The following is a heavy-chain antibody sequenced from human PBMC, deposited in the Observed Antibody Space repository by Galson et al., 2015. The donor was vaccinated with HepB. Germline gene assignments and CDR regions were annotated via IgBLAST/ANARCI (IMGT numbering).Heavy chain of an antibody. J-gene: IGHJ4*02. V-gene: IGHV1-46*01. Sequence: LVKVSCKAAGYIFTSNYIHWVRQAPGQGLEWMGIINPSGGGTRYAQTFQGRVTMTRDTSTSTLYMDLSSLRSEDTAVYFCARSAQGSCSGGSCYSFDHWGQGTLVTVSS. CDR2: INPSGGGT. CDR3: ARSAQGSCSGGSCYSFDH. CDR1: GYIFTSNY. D-gene: IGHD2-15*01.